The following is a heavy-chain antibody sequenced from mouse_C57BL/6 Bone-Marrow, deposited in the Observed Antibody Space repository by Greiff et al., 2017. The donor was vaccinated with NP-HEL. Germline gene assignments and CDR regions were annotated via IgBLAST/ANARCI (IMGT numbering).Heavy chain of an antibody. J-gene: IGHJ3*01. D-gene: IGHD1-1*01. V-gene: IGHV3-6*01. CDR2: ISYDGSN. Sequence: ESGPGLVKPSQSLSLTCSVTGYSIISGYYWNWIRQFPGNKLEWMAYISYDGSNNYNPSLKNRISITRDISKNQCFLKLTSVTTEDTATYYCAREGGYYGSPFAYWGQGTLVTVSA. CDR3: AREGGYYGSPFAY. CDR1: GYSIISGYY.